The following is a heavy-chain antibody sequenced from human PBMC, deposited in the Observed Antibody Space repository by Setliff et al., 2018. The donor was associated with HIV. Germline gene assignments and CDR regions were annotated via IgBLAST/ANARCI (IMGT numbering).Heavy chain of an antibody. CDR2: MNPKSGKT. CDR3: ARGFYDFFYNYYTDV. J-gene: IGHJ6*03. V-gene: IGHV1-8*03. D-gene: IGHD3-3*01. CDR1: GYSSTNYD. Sequence: ASVKVSCKASGYSSTNYDINWVRQATGQGLEWMGWMNPKSGKTGYAQKFQGRVTITRNTSISTVYMDLDSLRSDDAAVYYCARGFYDFFYNYYTDVWGKGTTVTV.